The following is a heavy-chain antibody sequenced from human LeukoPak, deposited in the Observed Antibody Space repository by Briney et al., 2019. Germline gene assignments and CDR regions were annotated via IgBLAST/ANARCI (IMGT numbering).Heavy chain of an antibody. D-gene: IGHD3-22*01. CDR2: INPNSGGT. CDR3: ARDSDYYHSSGYLPLFDY. CDR1: GYTFTGYY. J-gene: IGHJ4*02. V-gene: IGHV1-2*02. Sequence: ASVKVSCKASGYTFTGYYMHWVRQAPGQGLEWMGWINPNSGGTNYAQKFQGRVTMTRDTSISTAYMELSRLRSDDTAVYYCARDSDYYHSSGYLPLFDYWGQGTLVTVSS.